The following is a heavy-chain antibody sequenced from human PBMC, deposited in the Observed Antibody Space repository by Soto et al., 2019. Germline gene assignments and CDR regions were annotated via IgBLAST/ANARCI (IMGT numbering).Heavy chain of an antibody. V-gene: IGHV1-69*01. Sequence: QVQLVQSGAEVKTPGSSVKVSCKASGGAFRRFDISWVLQAPGLGLGRLGGSIPVLGTTSYPQKFQGRITLTADAATRTAPMALHRLRPDASAIYYCARGMAEREPSYDFWGRSVDPGGQGTLVTVSS. CDR3: ARGMAEREPSYDFWGRSVDP. D-gene: IGHD3-3*01. J-gene: IGHJ5*02. CDR2: SIPVLGTT. CDR1: GGAFRRFD.